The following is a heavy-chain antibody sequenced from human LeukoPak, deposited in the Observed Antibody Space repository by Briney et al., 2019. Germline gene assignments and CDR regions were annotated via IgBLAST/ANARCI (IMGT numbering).Heavy chain of an antibody. CDR2: IYSGGST. CDR1: GFTVSSNY. Sequence: GGSLRLSCAASGFTVSSNYMSWVRQAPGKGLEWVSVIYSGGSTYYADSVKGRFTISRDNSKNTLYLQMNSLRAEDTAVYYCASRGNLGYSGESGYYSYYYGMDVWGQGPRVTVSS. V-gene: IGHV3-66*01. CDR3: ASRGNLGYSGESGYYSYYYGMDV. D-gene: IGHD5-18*01. J-gene: IGHJ6*02.